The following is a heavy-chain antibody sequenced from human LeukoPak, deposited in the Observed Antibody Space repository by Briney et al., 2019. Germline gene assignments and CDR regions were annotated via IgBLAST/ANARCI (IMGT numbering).Heavy chain of an antibody. Sequence: ASVKVSCKASGYTFTSYGISWVRQAPGQGLEWMGWINPNSGGTNYAQKFQGWVTMTRDTSISTAYMELSRLRSDDTAVYYCARGSYSYYFDYWGQGTLVTVSS. CDR1: GYTFTSYG. CDR2: INPNSGGT. CDR3: ARGSYSYYFDY. J-gene: IGHJ4*02. D-gene: IGHD3-10*01. V-gene: IGHV1-2*04.